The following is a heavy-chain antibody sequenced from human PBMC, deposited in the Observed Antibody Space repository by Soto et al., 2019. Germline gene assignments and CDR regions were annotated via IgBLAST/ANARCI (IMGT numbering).Heavy chain of an antibody. Sequence: GESLKISCNGVGYKFGSSWIGWVRQMPGKGLEWMGIIKPGTSDIRYSPSCRGHVTISADEAVSTAYLQWSSLKASDTAMYYCARQLSHICDSWGQGTLVTVSS. CDR3: ARQLSHICDS. CDR2: IKPGTSDI. D-gene: IGHD3-3*02. CDR1: GYKFGSSW. V-gene: IGHV5-51*01. J-gene: IGHJ4*02.